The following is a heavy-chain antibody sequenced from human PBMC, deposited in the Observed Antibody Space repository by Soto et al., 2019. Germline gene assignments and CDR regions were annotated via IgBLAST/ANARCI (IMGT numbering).Heavy chain of an antibody. CDR3: ARGVGAAAELTDY. J-gene: IGHJ4*02. Sequence: QVQLVESGGGVVQPGRSLRLSCAASGFTFSSYGMHWVRQAPGKGLEWVAVIWYDGSNKYYADSMKGRFTISRDNSKNTLYLQMNSLRAEDTAVYYCARGVGAAAELTDYWGQGTLVTVSS. CDR2: IWYDGSNK. V-gene: IGHV3-33*01. CDR1: GFTFSSYG. D-gene: IGHD6-13*01.